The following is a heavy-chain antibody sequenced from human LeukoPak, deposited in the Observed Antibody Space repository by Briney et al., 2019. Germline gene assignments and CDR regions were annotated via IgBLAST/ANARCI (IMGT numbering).Heavy chain of an antibody. CDR3: AARGITGPRSGDAFDI. J-gene: IGHJ3*02. D-gene: IGHD1/OR15-1a*01. CDR2: IVVGSGNT. Sequence: SVKVSCKASGFTFTSSAVQWVRQARGQRLEWIGWIVVGSGNTNYAQKFQERVTITRDMSTSTAYMELSSLRSEDTAVYYCAARGITGPRSGDAFDIWGQGTMVTVSS. V-gene: IGHV1-58*01. CDR1: GFTFTSSA.